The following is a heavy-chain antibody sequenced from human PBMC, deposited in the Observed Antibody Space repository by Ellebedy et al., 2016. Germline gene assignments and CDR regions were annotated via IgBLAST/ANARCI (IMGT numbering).Heavy chain of an antibody. CDR1: GGSISSGGYY. CDR3: ARDRRKHYYGSGSYYNYYYYYGMDV. D-gene: IGHD3-10*01. Sequence: SETLSLTXTVSGGSISSGGYYWSWIRQHPGKGLEWIGYIYYSGSTYYNPSLKSRVTISVDTSKNQFSLKLSSVTAADTAVYYCARDRRKHYYGSGSYYNYYYYYGMDVWGQGTTVTVSS. V-gene: IGHV4-31*03. J-gene: IGHJ6*02. CDR2: IYYSGST.